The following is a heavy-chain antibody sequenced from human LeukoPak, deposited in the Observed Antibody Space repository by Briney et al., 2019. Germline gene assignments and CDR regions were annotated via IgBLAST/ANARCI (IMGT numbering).Heavy chain of an antibody. D-gene: IGHD2-2*01. CDR3: ARNLPAADY. CDR2: ISSTSSVI. Sequence: SGGSLRLSCAASGFTFSSYAMSWVRQAPGKGLEWVSYISSTSSVIYYADSVKGRFTISRDDAKSSLYLQMNSLRAEDTAVYYCARNLPAADYWGQGTLVTVSS. J-gene: IGHJ4*02. CDR1: GFTFSSYA. V-gene: IGHV3-48*04.